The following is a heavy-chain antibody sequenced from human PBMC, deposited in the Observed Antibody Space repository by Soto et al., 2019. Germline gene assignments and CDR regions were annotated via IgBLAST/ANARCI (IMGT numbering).Heavy chain of an antibody. CDR3: ANAEHPRRSIGFDY. D-gene: IGHD3-16*02. V-gene: IGHV3-11*01. CDR1: GFTFSDYY. J-gene: IGHJ4*02. Sequence: GGSLRLSCAASGFTFSDYYMNWIRQAPGKGLEWVSYISSGAITIYYADSVKGRFTISRDNSKNTLFLQMNSLRAEDTAIYYCANAEHPRRSIGFDYWGQGTLVTVSS. CDR2: ISSGAITI.